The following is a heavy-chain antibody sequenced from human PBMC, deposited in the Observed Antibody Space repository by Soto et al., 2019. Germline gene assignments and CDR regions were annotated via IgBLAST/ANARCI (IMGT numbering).Heavy chain of an antibody. CDR2: IYYNGNT. CDR3: ARVRTGYFDY. CDR1: GGAINDHY. Sequence: SETLSLTCTLSGGAINDHYWSFIRQPPGKGLEWIGYIYYNGNTNYNPSLESRVTISVDRSRNQFSLRLTSLTAADTAVYYCARVRTGYFDYWGRGALVTVSS. J-gene: IGHJ4*02. V-gene: IGHV4-59*11. D-gene: IGHD3-9*01.